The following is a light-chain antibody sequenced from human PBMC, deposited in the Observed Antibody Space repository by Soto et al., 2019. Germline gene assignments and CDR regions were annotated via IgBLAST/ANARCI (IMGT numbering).Light chain of an antibody. CDR1: SSDVGGYKF. J-gene: IGLJ1*01. V-gene: IGLV2-14*01. CDR3: GSYTSTDTPFV. Sequence: QSVLTQPASVSGSPGQSITISCTGTSSDVGGYKFVSWYQQHPGKAPKLIIYEVSNRPSGVSDRFSGSKSGNKASLIISNLEAEDESDYYCGSYTSTDTPFVFGTGTKVTVL. CDR2: EVS.